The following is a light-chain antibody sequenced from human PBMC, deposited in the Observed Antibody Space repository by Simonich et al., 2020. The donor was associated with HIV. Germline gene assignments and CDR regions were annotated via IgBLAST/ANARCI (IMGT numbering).Light chain of an antibody. J-gene: IGLJ3*02. V-gene: IGLV2-14*03. CDR3: SSYTSSSTWV. CDR2: GVS. CDR1: SSAVGGYNY. Sequence: QSALTQPASVSGSPGQSITIPCTGTSSAVGGYNYVSWYQHHPGKAPKLMIYGVSNRPSGGSNRFSGSKSGNTASLTISGLQAEDEADYYCSSYTSSSTWVFGGGTKLTVL.